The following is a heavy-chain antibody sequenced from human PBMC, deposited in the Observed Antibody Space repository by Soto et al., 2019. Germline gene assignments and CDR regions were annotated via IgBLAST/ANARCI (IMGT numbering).Heavy chain of an antibody. CDR1: GYTFTGYY. CDR2: INPNRGGT. V-gene: IGHV1-2*02. D-gene: IGHD1-1*01. J-gene: IGHJ4*02. Sequence: QVHLVQSGAEVKKPGASVKVSCKASGYTFTGYYIHWVRRAPGQGLEWMGWINPNRGGTNYAQNFQGRVTMTRDTSISTAYMQLSRLTSDDTAVYYCARDRPTGADREGDYWSQGTLVTVSS. CDR3: ARDRPTGADREGDY.